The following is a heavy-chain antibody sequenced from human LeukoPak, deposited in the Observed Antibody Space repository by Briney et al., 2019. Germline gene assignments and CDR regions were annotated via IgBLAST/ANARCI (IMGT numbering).Heavy chain of an antibody. CDR3: AKHWAATVTYFDY. V-gene: IGHV3-23*01. CDR1: GFTFSSYA. J-gene: IGHJ4*02. Sequence: GGSLRLSCAASGFTFSSYAMSWVRQAPGKGLEWVSAISGSGGSTYYADSVKGRFTISRDNSKNTLYLQMNSLRAEDTAVYCCAKHWAATVTYFDYWGQGTLVTVSS. D-gene: IGHD4-11*01. CDR2: ISGSGGST.